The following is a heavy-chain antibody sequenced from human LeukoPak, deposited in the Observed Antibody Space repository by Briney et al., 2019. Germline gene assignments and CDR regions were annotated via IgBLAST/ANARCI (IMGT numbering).Heavy chain of an antibody. Sequence: GGSLRLSCAASGFTFSSYGMHWVRQAPGKGLEWVAVIWYDGSNKYYADSVKGRLTISRDNSKNTLYLQMNSLRAEDTAVYYCARDVGYCSSTSCRNYYYYYYMDVWGKGTTVTVSS. V-gene: IGHV3-33*01. J-gene: IGHJ6*03. CDR2: IWYDGSNK. D-gene: IGHD2-2*01. CDR1: GFTFSSYG. CDR3: ARDVGYCSSTSCRNYYYYYYMDV.